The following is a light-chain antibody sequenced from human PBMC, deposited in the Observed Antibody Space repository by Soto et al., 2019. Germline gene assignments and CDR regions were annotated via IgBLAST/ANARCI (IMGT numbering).Light chain of an antibody. Sequence: QSALTQPRSVSGSPGQSVTISCTGTSSDVGGYNYVSWFQQHPGKAPKLMICAVTERPSGVPDRFSGSKSGNTASLTISGLQAEDEADYYCCSYAGTFTYVFGTGTKVTVL. V-gene: IGLV2-11*01. J-gene: IGLJ1*01. CDR2: AVT. CDR1: SSDVGGYNY. CDR3: CSYAGTFTYV.